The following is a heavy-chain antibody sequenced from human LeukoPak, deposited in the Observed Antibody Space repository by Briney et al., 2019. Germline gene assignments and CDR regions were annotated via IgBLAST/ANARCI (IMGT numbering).Heavy chain of an antibody. CDR3: ARGPMVRGVDYYYMDV. J-gene: IGHJ6*03. CDR1: GGTFSSYD. Sequence: ASVKVSCKASGGTFSSYDINWVRQATGQGLEWMGRMNPNSGNTGYAQKFQGRVTMTRNTSISTAYMELSSLRSEDTAVYYCARGPMVRGVDYYYMDVWGKGTTVTISS. CDR2: MNPNSGNT. V-gene: IGHV1-8*02. D-gene: IGHD3-10*01.